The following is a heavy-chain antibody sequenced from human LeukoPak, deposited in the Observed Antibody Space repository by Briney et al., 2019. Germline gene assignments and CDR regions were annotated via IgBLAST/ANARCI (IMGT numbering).Heavy chain of an antibody. CDR2: IYPRDSDT. V-gene: IGHV5-51*01. Sequence: HGESLKISCKGSGYSFPDYWIGWVRQMPGKGLEWMGIIYPRDSDTRYSPSFQGQVTISADKSISTAYLQWSSLKASDTAMYYCARQIRAYYYYYGMDVWGQGTTVTVSS. J-gene: IGHJ6*02. CDR1: GYSFPDYW. CDR3: ARQIRAYYYYYGMDV.